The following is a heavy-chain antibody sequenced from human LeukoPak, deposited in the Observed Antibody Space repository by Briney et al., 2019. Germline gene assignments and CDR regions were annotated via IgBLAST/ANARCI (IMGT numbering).Heavy chain of an antibody. V-gene: IGHV1-8*03. CDR3: AKSNYYDSSGYFFDY. D-gene: IGHD3-22*01. CDR2: MNPNSGNT. J-gene: IGHJ4*02. CDR1: GYTFTSCD. Sequence: GASVKVSCKAFGYTFTSCDINWVRQATGQGLEWMGWMNPNSGNTGYAQKFQGRVTITRNTSISTAYMELSSLRSEDTAVYYCAKSNYYDSSGYFFDYWGQGTLVTVSS.